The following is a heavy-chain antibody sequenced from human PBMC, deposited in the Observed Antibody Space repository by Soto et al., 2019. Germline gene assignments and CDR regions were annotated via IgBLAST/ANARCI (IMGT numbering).Heavy chain of an antibody. Sequence: QVQLVQSGAEVKKPGSSVKVSCKASGGTFSSYAISWVRQAPGQGLEWMGGIIPIFGTANYAQKFQGRVTITADESASTAYMELRSLRSDVTAVYYCARDPYGSGSYPTPTYWGQGTLVTVSS. D-gene: IGHD3-10*01. CDR3: ARDPYGSGSYPTPTY. J-gene: IGHJ4*02. CDR2: IIPIFGTA. V-gene: IGHV1-69*12. CDR1: GGTFSSYA.